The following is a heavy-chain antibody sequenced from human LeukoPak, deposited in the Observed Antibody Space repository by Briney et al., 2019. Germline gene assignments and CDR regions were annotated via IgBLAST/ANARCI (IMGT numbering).Heavy chain of an antibody. V-gene: IGHV3-21*01. Sequence: PGGSLRLSCAASGFTFSRHSMNWVRQAPGKGLEWVSSISGSSSYRYYADSVKGRFTISRHNAKNSLYLQMNSLRAEDTAVYYCARVPAGVIGMKDAFDIWGQGTMVTVSS. CDR2: ISGSSSYR. CDR1: GFTFSRHS. D-gene: IGHD3-16*02. J-gene: IGHJ3*02. CDR3: ARVPAGVIGMKDAFDI.